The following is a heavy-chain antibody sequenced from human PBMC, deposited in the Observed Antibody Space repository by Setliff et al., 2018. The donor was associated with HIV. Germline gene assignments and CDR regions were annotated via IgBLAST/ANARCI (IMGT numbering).Heavy chain of an antibody. Sequence: PSETLSLTCSVSGASINSGSYYWTWIRQHPGKGLEWIGSIYYSGSVYYNPSLKSRVTISVDTTKNQFSLKLRSVTAADTAVYFCARDMMHHYDSSGAFGWFGPWGQGTLVTVSS. D-gene: IGHD3-22*01. J-gene: IGHJ5*02. CDR3: ARDMMHHYDSSGAFGWFGP. V-gene: IGHV4-39*07. CDR2: IYYSGSV. CDR1: GASINSGSYY.